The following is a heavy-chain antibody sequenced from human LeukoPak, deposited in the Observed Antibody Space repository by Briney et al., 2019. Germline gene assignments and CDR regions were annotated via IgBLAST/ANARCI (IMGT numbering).Heavy chain of an antibody. CDR2: IIPIFGTA. Sequence: ASVKVSCKASGVTFSSYAISWVRPAPGQGLEWMGGIIPIFGTANYAQMFQGRVTITTDESTSTAYMELSSLRSEDTAVYYCARARGSGRSLYYYYYYMDVWGKGTTVTVSS. CDR1: GVTFSSYA. V-gene: IGHV1-69*05. CDR3: ARARGSGRSLYYYYYYMDV. D-gene: IGHD6-19*01. J-gene: IGHJ6*03.